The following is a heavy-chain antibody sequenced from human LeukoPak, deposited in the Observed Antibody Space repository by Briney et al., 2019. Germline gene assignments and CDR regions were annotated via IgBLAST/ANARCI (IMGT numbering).Heavy chain of an antibody. Sequence: SVKVSCKASGGTVSSYAISWVRQAPGQGLEWMGGIIPIFGTANYAQKFQGRVTITADESTSTAYMELSSLRSEDTAVYYCARNVVGATFLRLPPHFDYWGQGTLVTVSS. V-gene: IGHV1-69*13. CDR2: IIPIFGTA. CDR1: GGTVSSYA. D-gene: IGHD1-26*01. J-gene: IGHJ4*02. CDR3: ARNVVGATFLRLPPHFDY.